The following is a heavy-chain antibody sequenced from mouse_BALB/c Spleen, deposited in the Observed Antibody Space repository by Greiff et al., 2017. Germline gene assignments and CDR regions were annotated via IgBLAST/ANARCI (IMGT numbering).Heavy chain of an antibody. CDR3: ARDEDGNYDGYLDY. CDR2: IWAGGST. V-gene: IGHV2-9*02. J-gene: IGHJ4*01. CDR1: GFSLTSYG. D-gene: IGHD2-3*01. Sequence: QVQLKESGPGLVAPSQSLSISCTVSGFSLTSYGVHWVRQPPGKGLEWLGVIWAGGSTNYNSALMSRLSISKDNSKSQVFLKMNSMQTDDTAMYYCARDEDGNYDGYLDYWGQGTSVTVSS.